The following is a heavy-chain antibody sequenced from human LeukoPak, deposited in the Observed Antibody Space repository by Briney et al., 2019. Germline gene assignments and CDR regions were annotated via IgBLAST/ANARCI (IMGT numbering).Heavy chain of an antibody. D-gene: IGHD3-10*01. CDR3: AKVKSVLLWFGELNTDYYGMDV. J-gene: IGHJ6*02. Sequence: QSGGSLRLSCAASGFTFSSYSMNWVRQAPGKGLEWVSYISSSSSTIYYADSVKGRFTISRDNSKNTLYLQMNSLRAEDTAVYYCAKVKSVLLWFGELNTDYYGMDVWGQGTTVTVSS. CDR1: GFTFSSYS. V-gene: IGHV3-48*01. CDR2: ISSSSSTI.